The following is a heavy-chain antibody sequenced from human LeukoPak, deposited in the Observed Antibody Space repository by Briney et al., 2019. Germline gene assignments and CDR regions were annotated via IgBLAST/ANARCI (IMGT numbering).Heavy chain of an antibody. V-gene: IGHV3-74*01. J-gene: IGHJ4*02. CDR3: ARGRPHGNDY. CDR2: IASDGSST. Sequence: GGSLRLSCAASGFTFSSYWMNWVRQAPGKGLVWVSRIASDGSSTTYADSVKGRFSISRDKAKNTLYLQMNSLRVEDTAVYYCARGRPHGNDYWGQGTLVTVSS. D-gene: IGHD4-23*01. CDR1: GFTFSSYW.